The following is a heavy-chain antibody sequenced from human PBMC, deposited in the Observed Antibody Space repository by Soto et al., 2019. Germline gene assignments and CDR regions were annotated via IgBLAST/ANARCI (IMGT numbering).Heavy chain of an antibody. CDR2: IYYSGST. J-gene: IGHJ4*02. Sequence: QVQLQESGPGLVKPSQTLSLTCTVSGGSISSGGYYWSWIRQHPGKGLEWIGYIYYSGSTYYNPSRKSRXXIXVXKSKNQFSLKLSSVTAADTAVYYCAREGLVAGDFDYWGQGTLVTVSS. CDR3: AREGLVAGDFDY. CDR1: GGSISSGGYY. V-gene: IGHV4-31*03. D-gene: IGHD2-15*01.